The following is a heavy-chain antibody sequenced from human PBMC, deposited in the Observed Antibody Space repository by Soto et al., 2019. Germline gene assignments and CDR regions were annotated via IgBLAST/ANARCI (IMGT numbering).Heavy chain of an antibody. CDR2: ISGSGDTT. CDR3: AKCLSGSSYTGFDY. D-gene: IGHD6-6*01. J-gene: IGHJ4*02. CDR1: GFTFSSYA. Sequence: EVQLLESGGGLVQPGGSLRLSCAASGFTFSSYAMSWVRQTPGKGLEWVSTISGSGDTTYYRDSVEGRFTISRDNSKNTLYLQMNSLRAEDTAVYSCAKCLSGSSYTGFDYWGQGTLVTVSS. V-gene: IGHV3-23*01.